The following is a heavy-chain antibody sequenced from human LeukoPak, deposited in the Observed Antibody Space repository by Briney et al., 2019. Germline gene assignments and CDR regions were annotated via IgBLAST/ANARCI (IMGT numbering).Heavy chain of an antibody. J-gene: IGHJ5*02. V-gene: IGHV3-15*01. CDR2: LKSRSGGETA. CDR1: GFTFSSYA. CDR3: SWELDVSFGRRLEH. Sequence: PGGSLRLSCAASGFTFSSYAMSWVRQAPGKGLEWVGRLKSRSGGETADYSAPVKGGFTVTRDDSQNTLYLQMNSLKIDDTAVYFCSWELDVSFGRRLEHWGQGTLVTVAS. D-gene: IGHD1-1*01.